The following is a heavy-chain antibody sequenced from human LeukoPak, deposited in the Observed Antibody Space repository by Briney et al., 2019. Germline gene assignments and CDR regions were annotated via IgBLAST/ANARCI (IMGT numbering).Heavy chain of an antibody. Sequence: WASVKVSCKVSGYTLIELSIHWVRQAPGKGLEWMGGFDPEDGETIYAQKFQGRVTMTEDTSTDKAYMELSSLRSEDTALYYCASHYENLSGYYIYYFDYWGQGTLVTVSS. CDR2: FDPEDGET. CDR3: ASHYENLSGYYIYYFDY. V-gene: IGHV1-24*01. CDR1: GYTLIELS. J-gene: IGHJ4*02. D-gene: IGHD3-9*01.